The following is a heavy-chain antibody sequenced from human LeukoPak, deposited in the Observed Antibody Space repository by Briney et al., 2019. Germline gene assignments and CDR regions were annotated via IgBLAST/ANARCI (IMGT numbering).Heavy chain of an antibody. CDR1: GGSLNDYY. CDR2: IYYSGTT. J-gene: IGHJ4*02. CDR3: TRDRGHGSQDY. V-gene: IGHV4-39*07. Sequence: PSETLSLTCTVSGGSLNDYYWGWIRQPPGKGLEWIGSIYYSGTTFYNPSLKNRVTISMDTSKSQFSLKLSSVTAADTAVYSCTRDRGHGSQDYWGQGTLVTVS. D-gene: IGHD1-26*01.